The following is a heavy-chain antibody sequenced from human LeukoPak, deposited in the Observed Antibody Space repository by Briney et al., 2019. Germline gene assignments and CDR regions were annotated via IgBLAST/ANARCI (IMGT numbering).Heavy chain of an antibody. J-gene: IGHJ4*02. Sequence: GGSLRLPCAASGFIFSGSDIHWVRQASGKGLEWVGRITTKPSNYATAYAASVKGRFTISRDDSENTAYLQMSSLKTEDTAVYFCTTYRSGHYWGQGTLVTVSS. CDR2: ITTKPSNYAT. CDR3: TTYRSGHY. V-gene: IGHV3-73*01. D-gene: IGHD6-19*01. CDR1: GFIFSGSD.